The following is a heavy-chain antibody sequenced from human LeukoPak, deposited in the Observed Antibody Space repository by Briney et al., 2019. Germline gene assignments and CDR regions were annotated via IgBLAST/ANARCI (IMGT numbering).Heavy chain of an antibody. CDR3: ARGVYSNYVSYYYYMDV. V-gene: IGHV3-74*01. CDR2: INSDGSST. D-gene: IGHD4-11*01. Sequence: GGSLRLSCAASGFTFSSYWMHWVRQAPGKGLVWVSRINSDGSSTSYADSVKGRFTISRDNAKNTLYLQMNSLRAEDTAEYYCARGVYSNYVSYYYYMDVWGKGTTVTVSS. J-gene: IGHJ6*03. CDR1: GFTFSSYW.